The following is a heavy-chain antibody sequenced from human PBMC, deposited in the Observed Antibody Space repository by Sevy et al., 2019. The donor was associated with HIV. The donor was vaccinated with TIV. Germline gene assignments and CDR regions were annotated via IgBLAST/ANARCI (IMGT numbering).Heavy chain of an antibody. J-gene: IGHJ6*02. Sequence: ASVKVSCKASGYTFTSYDINWVRQATGQGLEWMGWMNPNSGNTGYAQKSQGRVTMTRNTSISTAYMELSSLRSEDTAVYYCARARATGYDFWSGYASYYYYGMDVWGQGTTVTVSS. CDR3: ARARATGYDFWSGYASYYYYGMDV. CDR2: MNPNSGNT. CDR1: GYTFTSYD. V-gene: IGHV1-8*01. D-gene: IGHD3-3*01.